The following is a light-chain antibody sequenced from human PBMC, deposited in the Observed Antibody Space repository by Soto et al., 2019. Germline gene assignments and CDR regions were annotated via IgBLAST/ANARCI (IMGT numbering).Light chain of an antibody. CDR3: QQGIT. CDR1: QSVSSN. J-gene: IGKJ4*01. CDR2: GAS. Sequence: EIVMTQSPATLSVSPGERATLSCRASQSVSSNLAWYQQKPGQAPRLLIYGASTRATGIPAMFSGSGSGTEFTLTISSLQSEDFAVYYCQQGITFGGGTKVEIK. V-gene: IGKV3-15*01.